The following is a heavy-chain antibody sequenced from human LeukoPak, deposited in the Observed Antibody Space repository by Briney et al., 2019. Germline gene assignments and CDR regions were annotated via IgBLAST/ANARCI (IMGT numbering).Heavy chain of an antibody. CDR2: ISYDGSNE. CDR3: ARGGIASDGSGSFDY. D-gene: IGHD3-10*01. Sequence: GGSLRLSCAASGFTFSRYAMHWVRQAPGKGLEWVAVISYDGSNEYYADSVKGRFTISRDSSENTLYLQMNSLRVEDTAVYYCARGGIASDGSGSFDYWGQGILVTVSS. V-gene: IGHV3-30-3*01. CDR1: GFTFSRYA. J-gene: IGHJ4*02.